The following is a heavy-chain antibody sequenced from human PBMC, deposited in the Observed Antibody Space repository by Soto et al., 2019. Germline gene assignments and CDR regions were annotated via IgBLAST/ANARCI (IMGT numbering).Heavy chain of an antibody. CDR3: VRDRWTNDSCYKHHFDA. CDR2: ISTYTGNT. CDR1: GYTFSSYG. V-gene: IGHV1-18*04. J-gene: IGHJ6*02. Sequence: ASVKVYCKSSGYTFSSYGVSWVRQAPGQGLEWLGWISTYTGNTKHAQKFQDRVTLTTEASTSTAYMELRSLRSDDTAVYYCVRDRWTNDSCYKHHFDAWGQGTTVTVSS. D-gene: IGHD2-8*01.